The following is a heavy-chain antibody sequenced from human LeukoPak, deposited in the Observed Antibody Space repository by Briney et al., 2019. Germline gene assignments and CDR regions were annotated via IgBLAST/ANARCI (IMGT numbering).Heavy chain of an antibody. CDR2: IRDSGSST. CDR1: GFTFSSYA. D-gene: IGHD3-3*01. Sequence: GGSLRLSCAASGFTFSSYAMSWVRQAPGKGLEWVSAIRDSGSSTHYADSVKGRFTTSRDNSKNTLFLQMNSLRAEDTAIYYCARGALDTIFGVVIIYYFDYWGQGTLVTVSS. V-gene: IGHV3-23*01. CDR3: ARGALDTIFGVVIIYYFDY. J-gene: IGHJ4*02.